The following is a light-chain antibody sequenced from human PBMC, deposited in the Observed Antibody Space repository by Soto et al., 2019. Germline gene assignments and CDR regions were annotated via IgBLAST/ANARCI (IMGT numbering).Light chain of an antibody. CDR2: GAS. V-gene: IGKV3-15*01. J-gene: IGKJ5*01. CDR1: QSVSSSY. CDR3: QQSNNWPPIT. Sequence: EIVMTQSTATMSVSPGERATPSGRASQSVSSSYLAWYQQKPGQAPMLLIYGASTRATGIPARFSGSGSGTEFTLTISSLQSEDFAVYYCQQSNNWPPITFGPGTRLDIK.